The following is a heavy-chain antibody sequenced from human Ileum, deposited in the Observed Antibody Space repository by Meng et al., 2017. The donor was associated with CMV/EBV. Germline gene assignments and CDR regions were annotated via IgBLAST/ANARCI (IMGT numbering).Heavy chain of an antibody. CDR1: GFTFRSAW. CDR2: IKSKSDGETV. Sequence: EVQLVEAGGGLVKPGGALSLPCAPLGFTFRSAWMNWVRQATGKGLEWVGRIKSKSDGETVDYAAPVKGRFTISRDDSINTLYLQMHSLKTEDTALFYCTTGYSSAWHDHYWGQGTLVTVSS. D-gene: IGHD1-26*01. V-gene: IGHV3-15*01. J-gene: IGHJ4*02. CDR3: TTGYSSAWHDHY.